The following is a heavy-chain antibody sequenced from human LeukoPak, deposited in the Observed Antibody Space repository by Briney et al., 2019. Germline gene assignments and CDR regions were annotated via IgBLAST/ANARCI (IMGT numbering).Heavy chain of an antibody. CDR2: IYYSGST. V-gene: IGHV4-31*03. CDR3: ARGMSMGPSAYYFDY. Sequence: SQTLSLTCTVSGGSISSGGYYWSWIRQQPGKGLEWSGYIYYSGSTYYNPSLKSRVTISVDTSKNQFSLKLSSVTAADTAVYYCARGMSMGPSAYYFDYWGQGTLVTVSS. D-gene: IGHD2/OR15-2a*01. CDR1: GGSISSGGYY. J-gene: IGHJ4*02.